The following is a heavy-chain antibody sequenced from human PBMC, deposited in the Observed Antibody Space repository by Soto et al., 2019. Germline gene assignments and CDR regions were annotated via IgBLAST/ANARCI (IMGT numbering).Heavy chain of an antibody. J-gene: IGHJ4*02. CDR1: GFTFSTYA. CDR2: ISYDASNK. CDR3: ARCVYAFDY. D-gene: IGHD1-20*01. V-gene: IGHV3-30-3*01. Sequence: GGSLRLSCAASGFTFSTYAMNWVRQAPGKGLEWVAAISYDASNKYYAGSVKGRFTISRDNYKNTLYLQMNSLRTEDTAMYYCARCVYAFDYWGQGTLVTVSS.